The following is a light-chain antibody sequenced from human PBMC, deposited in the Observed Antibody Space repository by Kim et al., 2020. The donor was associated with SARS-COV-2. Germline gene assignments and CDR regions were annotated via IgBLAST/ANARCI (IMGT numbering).Light chain of an antibody. CDR1: QSVSNY. CDR3: QQRANWPPLT. Sequence: SQGERATLSCRASQSVSNYLAWYQQKPGQAPRLLVYDASTRATGIPARFSGNGSGTDFTLTISSLEPEDFAVYYCQQRANWPPLTFGGGTKVDIK. CDR2: DAS. J-gene: IGKJ4*01. V-gene: IGKV3-11*01.